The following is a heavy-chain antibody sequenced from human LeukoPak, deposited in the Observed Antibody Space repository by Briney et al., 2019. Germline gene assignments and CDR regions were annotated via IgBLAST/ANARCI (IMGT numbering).Heavy chain of an antibody. J-gene: IGHJ6*02. Sequence: KPGGSLRLSCAASGFTFSTYAMSWVRLAPGKGLEWVSGISGSGGSTYYADSVKGRFTSSRDNSNNTLYAQMNSLRVEDTAVYYCAKSGGLSGSGRLAMDVWGQGTTVTVSS. D-gene: IGHD3-10*01. CDR2: ISGSGGST. CDR3: AKSGGLSGSGRLAMDV. CDR1: GFTFSTYA. V-gene: IGHV3-23*01.